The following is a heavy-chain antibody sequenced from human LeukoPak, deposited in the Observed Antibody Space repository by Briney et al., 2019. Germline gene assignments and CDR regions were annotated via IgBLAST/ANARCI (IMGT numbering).Heavy chain of an antibody. J-gene: IGHJ4*02. CDR2: IKQDGSEK. Sequence: GGSLRLSCAASGFTFSSYWMSWVRQAPGKGLEWVANIKQDGSEKYYVDYVKGRFTISRDNAKNSLYLQMNSLRAEDTAVYYCARTGSSVHFDYWGQGTLVTVSS. V-gene: IGHV3-7*01. CDR1: GFTFSSYW. D-gene: IGHD2-15*01. CDR3: ARTGSSVHFDY.